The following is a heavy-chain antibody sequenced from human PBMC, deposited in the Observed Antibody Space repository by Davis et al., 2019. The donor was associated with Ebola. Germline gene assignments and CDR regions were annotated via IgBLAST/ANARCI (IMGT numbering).Heavy chain of an antibody. J-gene: IGHJ4*02. CDR3: ASLRQTYDSSGYSQPFDY. CDR2: INHSAST. V-gene: IGHV4-34*01. Sequence: SETLSLTCAVYGGSFSAYYWSWIRQPPGKGLEWIGEINHSASTNYNPSLKSRVTISVDPSKNQFSLKLNSVTAADTAVYYCASLRQTYDSSGYSQPFDYWGQGSLVTVSS. D-gene: IGHD3-22*01. CDR1: GGSFSAYY.